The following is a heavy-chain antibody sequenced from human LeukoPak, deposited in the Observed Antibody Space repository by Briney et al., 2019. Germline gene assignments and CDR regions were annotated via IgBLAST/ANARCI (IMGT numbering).Heavy chain of an antibody. Sequence: GGSLRLSCAASGFTVSSNHMSWVRQAPGKGLEWVSVIYSGGGTYYADSVKGRFTISRDNSENTLYLQMNSLRAEDTAVYYCARDLGDYWGQGTQVTVSS. V-gene: IGHV3-53*01. CDR3: ARDLGDY. CDR1: GFTVSSNH. CDR2: IYSGGGT. J-gene: IGHJ4*02.